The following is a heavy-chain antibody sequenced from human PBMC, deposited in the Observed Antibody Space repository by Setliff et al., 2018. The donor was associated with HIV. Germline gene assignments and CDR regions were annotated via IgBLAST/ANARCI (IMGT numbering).Heavy chain of an antibody. D-gene: IGHD2-15*01. V-gene: IGHV4-39*01. Sequence: SETLSLTCTVSGGSISSSSYYWGWIRQPPGKGPEWIGSIYYRGSTYYNPSLKSRVTISVDTSKNQFSLKLGSVTAADTAMYYCAREHCSGGSCNGFDIWGQGTMVTVSS. CDR1: GGSISSSSYY. CDR2: IYYRGST. CDR3: AREHCSGGSCNGFDI. J-gene: IGHJ3*02.